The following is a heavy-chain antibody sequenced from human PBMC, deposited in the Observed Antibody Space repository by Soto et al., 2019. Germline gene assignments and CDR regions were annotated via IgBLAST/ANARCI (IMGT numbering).Heavy chain of an antibody. V-gene: IGHV3-7*03. J-gene: IGHJ4*02. Sequence: EVQLVESGGGLVQPGGSLRLSCAVSGFSFGTYWMSWVRQAPGKGLEWLARINQEGSEGYYLDSVRGRFTISRDNAKDSLSLQMNSLRGEDTAFYYCARDVGPITIFGEALSGYFDFWGQGTLVTVSS. CDR1: GFSFGTYW. CDR2: INQEGSEG. CDR3: ARDVGPITIFGEALSGYFDF. D-gene: IGHD3-3*01.